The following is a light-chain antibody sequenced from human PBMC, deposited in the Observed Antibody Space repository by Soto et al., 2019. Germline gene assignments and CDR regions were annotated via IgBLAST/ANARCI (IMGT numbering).Light chain of an antibody. CDR1: QSVSSY. CDR3: HQRRNWPLT. CDR2: DAS. Sequence: EIVLTQSPATLSLSPGERATLSCRASQSVSSYLAWYQQKPGQAPRLLIYDASSRATGIPARFSGSGSGTDFTLTISSLEPEDFAVYYCHQRRNWPLTFGGGTKVDIK. V-gene: IGKV3-11*01. J-gene: IGKJ4*02.